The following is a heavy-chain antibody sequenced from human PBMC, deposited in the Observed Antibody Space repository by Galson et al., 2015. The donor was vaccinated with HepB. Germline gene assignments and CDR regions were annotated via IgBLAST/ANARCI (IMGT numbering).Heavy chain of an antibody. CDR3: AKGVQPWDYPTPIDY. CDR2: ISWNSGSI. Sequence: SLRLSCAASGFTFDDYAMHWVRQAPGKGLEWVSGISWNSGSIGYADSVKGRFTISRDNAKNSLYLQMNSLRAEDTALYYCAKGVQPWDYPTPIDYWGQGTLVTVSS. D-gene: IGHD1-26*01. CDR1: GFTFDDYA. J-gene: IGHJ4*02. V-gene: IGHV3-9*01.